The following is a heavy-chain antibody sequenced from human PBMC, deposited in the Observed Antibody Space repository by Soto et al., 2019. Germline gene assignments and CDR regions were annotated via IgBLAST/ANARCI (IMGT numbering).Heavy chain of an antibody. J-gene: IGHJ4*02. CDR3: TTDRRYFSLGGTIAY. V-gene: IGHV3-15*01. CDR1: GFTFSNAW. CDR2: IKSKTDGGTT. D-gene: IGHD3-9*01. Sequence: GGSLRLSCAASGFTFSNAWMSWVRQAPGKGLEWVGRIKSKTDGGTTDYAAPVKCRFTISRDDSKSTLYLQTNSLKTEDTAVYYCTTDRRYFSLGGTIAYWGQGTLVTVSS.